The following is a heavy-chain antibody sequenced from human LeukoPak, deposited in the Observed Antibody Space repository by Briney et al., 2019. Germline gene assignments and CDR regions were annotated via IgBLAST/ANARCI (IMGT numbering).Heavy chain of an antibody. CDR2: MCGTAGCT. D-gene: IGHD3-22*01. Sequence: GGSLTLSCQASGFTFYMYAMSWVRQAPGKGLEWVASMCGTAGCTFHPDSVKGRFTISRDNSKNVLYLRMNSLTAEDTAIYYCAKDRPNFHENSGHYYRRDGDSWGQGTLVTVSS. V-gene: IGHV3-23*01. CDR3: AKDRPNFHENSGHYYRRDGDS. J-gene: IGHJ5*01. CDR1: GFTFYMYA.